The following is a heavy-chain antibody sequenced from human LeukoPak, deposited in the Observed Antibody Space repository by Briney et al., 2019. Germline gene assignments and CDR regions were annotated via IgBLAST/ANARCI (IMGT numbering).Heavy chain of an antibody. CDR3: ARGRYCSSTSCYLRGASRFDP. D-gene: IGHD2-2*01. CDR2: IDPSGGST. J-gene: IGHJ5*02. CDR1: GYTFTAYY. Sequence: ASVKVSCKASGYTFTAYYMHWVRQAPGQGLEWMGVIDPSGGSTSYAQRFQDRVTMTSDTSKNQFSLKLSSVTAADTAVYYCARGRYCSSTSCYLRGASRFDPWGQGTLVTVSS. V-gene: IGHV1-46*01.